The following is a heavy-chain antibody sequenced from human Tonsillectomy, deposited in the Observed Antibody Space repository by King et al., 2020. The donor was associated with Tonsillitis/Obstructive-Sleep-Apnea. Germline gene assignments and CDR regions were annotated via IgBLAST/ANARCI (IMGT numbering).Heavy chain of an antibody. CDR1: GDTFSRHA. CDR2: IIPILNLA. Sequence: QLVQSGAELKKPGSSVKVSCKASGDTFSRHAISWVRQAPGQGLEWMGGIIPILNLANSAEKFQGRVTFTADISTSTAYMELSSLRSDDTAVYYCATDGAAVAKGFDYWGQGTLVTVSS. D-gene: IGHD6-19*01. V-gene: IGHV1-69*10. J-gene: IGHJ4*02. CDR3: ATDGAAVAKGFDY.